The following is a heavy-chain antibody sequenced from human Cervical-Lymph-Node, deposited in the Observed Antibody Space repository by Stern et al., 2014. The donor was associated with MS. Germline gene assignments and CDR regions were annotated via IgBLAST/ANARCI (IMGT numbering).Heavy chain of an antibody. D-gene: IGHD1-1*01. CDR2: INGDGTVS. CDR1: GFNFRTYW. J-gene: IGHJ4*02. CDR3: ASAYRAS. Sequence: VQLVESGGGIVQPGGSLMISCVASGFNFRTYWMHWVRQGPGKGLEWVSRINGDGTVSTYAVSVRGRFTISRNNANNTMSLQLDNLRVEDTAIYYCASAYRASWGQGTLVTVST. V-gene: IGHV3-74*02.